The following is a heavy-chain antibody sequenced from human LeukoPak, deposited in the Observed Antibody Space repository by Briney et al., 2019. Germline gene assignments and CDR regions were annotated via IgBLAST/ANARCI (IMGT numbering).Heavy chain of an antibody. CDR2: IKLDGSER. J-gene: IGHJ4*02. Sequence: GGSLRLSCAASGFTFDSYWMSWVRQAPGKGLEWVANIKLDGSERYYMDSVRGRFTISRDYSKNSLDLQMNSLRAEDTAVYYCALSRGSGGPFDFWGKGTLVTVSS. CDR1: GFTFDSYW. V-gene: IGHV3-7*01. D-gene: IGHD3-10*01. CDR3: ALSRGSGGPFDF.